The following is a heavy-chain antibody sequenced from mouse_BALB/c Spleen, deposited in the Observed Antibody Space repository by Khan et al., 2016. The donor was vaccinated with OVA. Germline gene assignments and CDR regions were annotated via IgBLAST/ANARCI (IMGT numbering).Heavy chain of an antibody. J-gene: IGHJ4*01. CDR3: TRPPYFYYAMDN. D-gene: IGHD2-10*01. CDR1: GHTFTNFG. V-gene: IGHV9-3-1*01. Sequence: QIQLVQSGPELKKPGETVKISCKASGHTFTNFGMNWVKQPPGKGLKWMGWINTYTGEPTYADDFNGRLAFSFDASASTAYLQINNLTNEDAATYCCTRPPYFYYAMDNWGQGTSVTVAS. CDR2: INTYTGEP.